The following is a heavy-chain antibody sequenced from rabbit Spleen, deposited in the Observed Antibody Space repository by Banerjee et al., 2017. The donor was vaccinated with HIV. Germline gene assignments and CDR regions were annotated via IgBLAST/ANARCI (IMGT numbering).Heavy chain of an antibody. J-gene: IGHJ3*01. CDR2: IYAGSGGST. D-gene: IGHD1-1*01. CDR1: GFSFSSNYW. Sequence: QSLEESGGDLVKPGASLTLTCTASGFSFSSNYWICWVRQAPGKGLEWIACIYAGSGGSTYYASWAKGRFTISKTSSTTVTLQMTSLTAADTATYFCARGIGDYYTDLWGQGTLVT. CDR3: ARGIGDYYTDL. V-gene: IGHV1S40*01.